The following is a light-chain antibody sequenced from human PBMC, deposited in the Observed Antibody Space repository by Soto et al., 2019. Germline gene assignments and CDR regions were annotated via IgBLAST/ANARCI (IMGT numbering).Light chain of an antibody. CDR3: QQYGSSPRT. J-gene: IGKJ1*01. CDR2: GAS. Sequence: EIVLTQSPGTLSMSPGERATLSCRASQSISSNYLAWYQQKPCQAPRLLIYGASSRATGIPYRFSGSGSGTDFTLTISSLEAEDFAVYYCQQYGSSPRTFGQGTKVEFK. CDR1: QSISSNY. V-gene: IGKV3-20*01.